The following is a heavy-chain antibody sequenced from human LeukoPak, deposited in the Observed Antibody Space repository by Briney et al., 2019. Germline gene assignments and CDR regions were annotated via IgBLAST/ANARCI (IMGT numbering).Heavy chain of an antibody. J-gene: IGHJ4*02. D-gene: IGHD6-13*01. Sequence: GGSLRLSCAASGFTFTSYGISWVRQAPGQGLEWMGWISAYNGNTNYAQKLQGRVTMTTDTSTSTAYMELRSLRSDDTAVYYCARVYSAAGDYWGQGTLVTVSS. CDR2: ISAYNGNT. CDR1: GFTFTSYG. CDR3: ARVYSAAGDY. V-gene: IGHV1-18*01.